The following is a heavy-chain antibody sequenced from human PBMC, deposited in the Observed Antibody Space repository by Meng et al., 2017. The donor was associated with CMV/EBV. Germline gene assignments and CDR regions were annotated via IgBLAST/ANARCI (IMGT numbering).Heavy chain of an antibody. CDR1: GASINSANNI. D-gene: IGHD2-21*01. Sequence: QPQLQQPGPGLVKPSETLSLTGSVSGASINSANNIWGWIRQPPGKGLERIASIYYSKSTYCNPSLKSRVTIAVDTSKNQFSLRLSSVTAADTAVYYCARHGMWLIRNAYWGQGTLVTVSS. J-gene: IGHJ4*02. CDR3: ARHGMWLIRNAY. V-gene: IGHV4-39*07. CDR2: IYYSKST.